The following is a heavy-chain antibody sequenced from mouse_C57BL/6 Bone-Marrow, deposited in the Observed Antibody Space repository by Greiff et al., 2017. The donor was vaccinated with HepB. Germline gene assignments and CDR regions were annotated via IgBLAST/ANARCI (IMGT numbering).Heavy chain of an antibody. CDR1: GFTFSSYT. CDR3: ARRTPITTVVSYYYAMDY. J-gene: IGHJ4*01. D-gene: IGHD1-1*01. V-gene: IGHV5-9*01. CDR2: ISGGGGNT. Sequence: EVQVVESGGGLVKPGGSLKLSCAASGFTFSSYTMSWVRQTPEKRLEWVATISGGGGNTYYPDSVKGRFTISRDNAKNTLYLQMSSLRSEDTALYYCARRTPITTVVSYYYAMDYWGQGTSVTVSS.